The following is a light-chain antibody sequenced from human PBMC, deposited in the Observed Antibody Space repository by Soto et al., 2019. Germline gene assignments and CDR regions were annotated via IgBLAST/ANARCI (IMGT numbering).Light chain of an antibody. CDR3: QQEGSSRT. J-gene: IGKJ1*01. CDR1: QSVSSSY. CDR2: GAS. Sequence: EIVLTQSPGTLSLSPGERATLSCRASQSVSSSYLAWYQQKPGQAPRLLIYGASSRATGVPDRFSGSGSGTDFTLTISRLEPEDFAVYYCQQEGSSRTFGQGTKVEI. V-gene: IGKV3-20*01.